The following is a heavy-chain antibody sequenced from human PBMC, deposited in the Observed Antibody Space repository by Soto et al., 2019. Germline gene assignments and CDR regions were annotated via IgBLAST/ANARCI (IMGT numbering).Heavy chain of an antibody. CDR2: IWYDGSNK. V-gene: IGHV3-33*01. CDR3: ARDRYGGYIVATITADY. J-gene: IGHJ4*02. D-gene: IGHD5-12*01. CDR1: GFTFSSYG. Sequence: GGSLRLSCAASGFTFSSYGMHWVRQAPGKGLEWVAVIWYDGSNKYYADSVKGRFTISRDNSKNALYLQMNSLRAEDTAVYYCARDRYGGYIVATITADYWGQGTLVTVSS.